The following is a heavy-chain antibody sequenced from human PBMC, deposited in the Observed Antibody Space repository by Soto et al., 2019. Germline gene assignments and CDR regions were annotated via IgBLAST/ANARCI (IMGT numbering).Heavy chain of an antibody. CDR1: GGSISSGDYY. Sequence: SETLSLTCTVSGGSISSGDYYWSWIRQPPGKGLEWIGYIYYSGSTYSNPSLKSRVTVSIDTSKNQFSLQLSSMSAADTAVYYCTRGPSGDKVDYWGQGTLVTVSS. J-gene: IGHJ4*02. D-gene: IGHD7-27*01. CDR3: TRGPSGDKVDY. CDR2: IYYSGST. V-gene: IGHV4-30-4*01.